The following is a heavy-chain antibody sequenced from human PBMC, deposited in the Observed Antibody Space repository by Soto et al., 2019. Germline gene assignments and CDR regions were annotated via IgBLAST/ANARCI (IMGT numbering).Heavy chain of an antibody. Sequence: ETLSLTCTVSGGSISSSSYYWGWIRQPPGKGLEWIGSIHYTGNTYYNPSFRSRVTTSLDTSKNQFSLKLSSVTAADTALYYCTRPFGTTTFYFAMDVWGQGTTVTVSS. J-gene: IGHJ6*02. V-gene: IGHV4-39*01. CDR2: IHYTGNT. CDR3: TRPFGTTTFYFAMDV. D-gene: IGHD1-7*01. CDR1: GGSISSSSYY.